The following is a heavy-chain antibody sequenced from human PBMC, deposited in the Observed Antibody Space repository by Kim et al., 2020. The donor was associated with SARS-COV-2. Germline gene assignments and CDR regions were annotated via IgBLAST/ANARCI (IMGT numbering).Heavy chain of an antibody. CDR1: GGSISSYY. Sequence: SETLSLTCTVSGGSISSYYWSWIRQPPGKGLEWIGYIYYSGSTNYNPSLKSRVTISVDTSKNQFSLKLSSVTAADTAVYYCARGDYDYVWGSYGELDYWGQGTLVTVSS. J-gene: IGHJ4*02. CDR2: IYYSGST. CDR3: ARGDYDYVWGSYGELDY. D-gene: IGHD3-16*01. V-gene: IGHV4-59*01.